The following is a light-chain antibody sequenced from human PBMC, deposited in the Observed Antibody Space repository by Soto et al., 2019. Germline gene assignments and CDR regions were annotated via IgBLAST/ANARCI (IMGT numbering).Light chain of an antibody. V-gene: IGLV1-47*02. CDR3: AAWDASLSGHV. CDR1: SSNIGSYP. CDR2: SDD. J-gene: IGLJ1*01. Sequence: QSVLTQSPSASGTPGQRVTISCYGSSSNIGSYPVYWYQQLPGTVPKLLINSDDQRPSGVPDRFSASKSGTSASLAISGLRSEDEADYYCAAWDASLSGHVFGAGTKLTVL.